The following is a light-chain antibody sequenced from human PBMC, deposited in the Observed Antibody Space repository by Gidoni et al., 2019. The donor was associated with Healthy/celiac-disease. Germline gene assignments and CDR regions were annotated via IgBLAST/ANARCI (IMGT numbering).Light chain of an antibody. CDR3: QQYNNWTSYT. J-gene: IGKJ2*01. Sequence: EIVMTQSPATLSVSPGERATLSCRASHSVSSNLAWYQQKPGQAPRLLIYGASTRATGIPARFSGSGSGTEFTLTISSLQSEDFAVYYCQQYNNWTSYTFGQGTKLEIK. CDR1: HSVSSN. V-gene: IGKV3-15*01. CDR2: GAS.